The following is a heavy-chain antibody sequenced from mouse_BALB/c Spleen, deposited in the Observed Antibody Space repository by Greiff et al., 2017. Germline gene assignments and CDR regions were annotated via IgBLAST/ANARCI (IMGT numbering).Heavy chain of an antibody. CDR1: GYTFTSYW. CDR3: ARGTF. J-gene: IGHJ3*01. CDR2: IDPSDSYT. Sequence: QVQLQQSGAELVKPGASVKLSCKASGYTFTSYWMHWVKQRPGQGLEWIGEIDPSDSYTNYNQKFKGKATLTVDKSSSTAYMQLSSLTSEDSAVYYCARGTFWGQGTLVTVSA. V-gene: IGHV1-69*02.